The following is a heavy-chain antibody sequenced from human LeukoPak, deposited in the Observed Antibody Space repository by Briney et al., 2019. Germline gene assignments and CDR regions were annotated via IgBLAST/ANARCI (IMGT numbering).Heavy chain of an antibody. J-gene: IGHJ4*02. V-gene: IGHV3-15*01. CDR1: GFTFTNAW. D-gene: IGHD1-1*01. CDR2: IKSKTDSGTT. CDR3: TTGTV. Sequence: GGSLRLSCAASGFTFTNAWMSWVRQAPGKGLEWVGRIKSKTDSGTTDYAALVKGRFTISRDDSKKTLYLQMNSLKTEDTAVYYCTTGTVWGQGTLVTVSS.